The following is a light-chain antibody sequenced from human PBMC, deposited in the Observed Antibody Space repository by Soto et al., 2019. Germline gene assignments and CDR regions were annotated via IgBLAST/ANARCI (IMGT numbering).Light chain of an antibody. CDR2: DAA. CDR1: QSVGTS. V-gene: IGKV3-11*01. J-gene: IGKJ3*01. Sequence: DIVLTQSPATLSLSPGDRATLSCRASQSVGTSLAWYKQQPGQAPRLLIHDAAYRASGIPERISGSGSGTTVSLSISSLEADDFGVYYCEHSSSWHRSFGRGTKV. CDR3: EHSSSWHRS.